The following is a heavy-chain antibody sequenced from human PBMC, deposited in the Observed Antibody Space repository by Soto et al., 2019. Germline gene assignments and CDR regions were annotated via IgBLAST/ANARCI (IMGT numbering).Heavy chain of an antibody. D-gene: IGHD6-19*01. CDR2: IYHGGST. V-gene: IGHV4-4*02. CDR3: ARASIAVADPDDFDC. Sequence: PSETLSLTCAVSGGSISSSNWWSWVRQPPGKGLEWIGEIYHGGSTEYNPSLKSRVTISVDKSKNQFSLKLTSVTAADTAMYFCARASIAVADPDDFDCWGQGNLVTVSS. J-gene: IGHJ4*02. CDR1: GGSISSSNW.